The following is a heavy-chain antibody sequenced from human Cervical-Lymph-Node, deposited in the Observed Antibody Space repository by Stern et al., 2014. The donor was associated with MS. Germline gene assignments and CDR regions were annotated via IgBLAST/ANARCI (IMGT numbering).Heavy chain of an antibody. CDR3: ARIGGSSWDTPWFDP. D-gene: IGHD6-13*01. V-gene: IGHV2-26*01. CDR1: GFSLSNARMG. J-gene: IGHJ5*02. CDR2: IFSNDEK. Sequence: QITLKESGPVLVKPTETLTLTCTVSGFSLSNARMGVSWIRQTPGKALEXLAHIFSNDEKSYSTSLKSRLTISKDTSKSQVVLTMTNMDPVDTATYYCARIGGSSWDTPWFDPWGQGTLVTVSS.